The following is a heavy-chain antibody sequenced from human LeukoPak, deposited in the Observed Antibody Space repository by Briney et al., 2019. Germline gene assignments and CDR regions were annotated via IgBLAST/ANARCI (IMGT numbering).Heavy chain of an antibody. J-gene: IGHJ4*02. CDR3: AGPSTTKAAAGLTYFDY. V-gene: IGHV4-39*01. CDR1: GGSISSSSYY. D-gene: IGHD6-13*01. CDR2: IYYSGST. Sequence: SETLSLTCTVSGGSISSSSYYWGWIRQPPGKGLEWIGSIYYSGSTYYNPSLKSRVTISVDTSKNQFSLKLSSVTAADTAVYYCAGPSTTKAAAGLTYFDYWGQGTLVTVSS.